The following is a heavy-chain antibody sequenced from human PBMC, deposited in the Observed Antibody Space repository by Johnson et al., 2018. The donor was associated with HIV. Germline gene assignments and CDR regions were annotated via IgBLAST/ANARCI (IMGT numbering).Heavy chain of an antibody. V-gene: IGHV3-11*01. CDR1: GFILSDYY. CDR2: ISSSGGTI. CDR3: ARGGLGYQNIHDPFDV. Sequence: QVQLVESGGGVVQTGGSLRLSCAASGFILSDYYISWVRQAPEKGLEWISYISSSGGTIFYADSVKGRFTISRDIAKNTLYLQMNSLRAEDTALYYCARGGLGYQNIHDPFDVWGQGTMVTVSS. J-gene: IGHJ3*01. D-gene: IGHD3-16*02.